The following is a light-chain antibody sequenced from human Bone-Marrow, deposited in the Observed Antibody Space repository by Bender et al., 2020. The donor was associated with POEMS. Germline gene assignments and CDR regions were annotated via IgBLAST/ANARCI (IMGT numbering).Light chain of an antibody. CDR2: EDT. CDR1: SNDIGNYNL. CDR3: CSYAGYSTLV. J-gene: IGLJ2*01. V-gene: IGLV2-23*01. Sequence: SALTQPASVSGSPGQSITISCTGSSNDIGNYNLVSWYQQPPGKAPKLMIFEDTKRPSGVSNRFSGSKSGNAASLTISGLQAEDEGDYYCCSYAGYSTLVFGGGTKLTVL.